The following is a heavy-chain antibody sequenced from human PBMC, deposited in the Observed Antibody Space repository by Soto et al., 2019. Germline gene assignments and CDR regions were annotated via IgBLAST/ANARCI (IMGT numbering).Heavy chain of an antibody. CDR3: ARFSGSDNWFDP. CDR2: IYHTGST. J-gene: IGHJ5*02. CDR1: GDSVISSNYY. V-gene: IGHV4-61*01. D-gene: IGHD3-22*01. Sequence: QVQLQESGPGLVKPSETLSLTCTVSGDSVISSNYYWTWIRQPPGKGLEWIGYIYHTGSTNYSPSLKSPGTISVHASKNQFSLRVHAVTAADTAVYSCARFSGSDNWFDPWGQGTLVTVSS.